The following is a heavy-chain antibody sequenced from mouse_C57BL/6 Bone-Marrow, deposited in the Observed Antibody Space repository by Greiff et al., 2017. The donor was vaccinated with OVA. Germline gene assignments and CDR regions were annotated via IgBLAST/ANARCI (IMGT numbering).Heavy chain of an antibody. Sequence: EVKVVESGGGLVQPGGSLSLSCAASGFTFTDYYMSWVRQPPGKALEWLGFIRNKANGYTTEYSASVKGRFTISRDNSQSILYLQMNALRAEDSATYYCARYQTSYYFDYWGQGTTLTVSS. V-gene: IGHV7-3*01. CDR3: ARYQTSYYFDY. J-gene: IGHJ2*01. CDR1: GFTFTDYY. CDR2: IRNKANGYTT.